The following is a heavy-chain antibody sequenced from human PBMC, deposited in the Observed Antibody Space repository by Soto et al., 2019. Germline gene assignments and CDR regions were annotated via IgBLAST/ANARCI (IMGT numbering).Heavy chain of an antibody. CDR3: AKDQRKQRVQGGLSYFYYYGMDV. Sequence: GGSLRLSCAASGFTFNNYGMHWVRQAPGKGLEWVTVISYDGSEKYSADSVKGRFTMSRDNYENTVYLQMNSLRPEDTAVYYCAKDQRKQRVQGGLSYFYYYGMDVWGQGTTVTVSS. V-gene: IGHV3-30*18. D-gene: IGHD6-25*01. CDR2: ISYDGSEK. CDR1: GFTFNNYG. J-gene: IGHJ6*02.